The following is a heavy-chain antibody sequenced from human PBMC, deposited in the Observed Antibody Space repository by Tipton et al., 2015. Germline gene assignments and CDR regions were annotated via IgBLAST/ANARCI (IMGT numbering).Heavy chain of an antibody. CDR3: ARSPITMIPGPLHAFDL. D-gene: IGHD3-22*01. CDR2: IYYIGST. CDR1: GGSISSGDFY. J-gene: IGHJ3*01. Sequence: TLSLTCTVSGGSISSGDFYWSWVRQPPGKGLEWIGYIYYIGSTYYNPSLKSRVIISEDMSKNQFSLKLSSVTAADTAVYYCARSPITMIPGPLHAFDLWGQGTMVTVSS. V-gene: IGHV4-30-4*01.